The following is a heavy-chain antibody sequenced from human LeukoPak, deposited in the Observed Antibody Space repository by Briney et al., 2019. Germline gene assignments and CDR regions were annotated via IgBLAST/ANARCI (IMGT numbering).Heavy chain of an antibody. CDR2: IKEDGTER. J-gene: IGHJ4*02. CDR1: GFNLRSYW. D-gene: IGHD3-22*01. CDR3: ARDGYDFYDY. V-gene: IGHV3-7*01. Sequence: GGSLRLSCAASGFNLRSYWMSWVRQAPGKGLEWVANIKEDGTERHYVDSVKAQFTISRDNAKNSLSLQMNTLRAEDTAVYYCARDGYDFYDYWGQGPLVTVPS.